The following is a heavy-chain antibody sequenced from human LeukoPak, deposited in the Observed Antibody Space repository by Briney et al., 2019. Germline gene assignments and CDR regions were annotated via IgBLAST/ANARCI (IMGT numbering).Heavy chain of an antibody. CDR3: AKIVVVPSGMDYYYYMAV. D-gene: IGHD2-2*01. Sequence: PSETLSLTCTVSCGSVRSYYWSCVRQPAGQGLEWIGRIYPRGRTNYNPALKSRLTMSLGTSKNPFFLKLSSVTAADTAVYYCAKIVVVPSGMDYYYYMAVWGKGTTVIVSS. CDR2: IYPRGRT. V-gene: IGHV4-4*07. J-gene: IGHJ6*03. CDR1: CGSVRSYY.